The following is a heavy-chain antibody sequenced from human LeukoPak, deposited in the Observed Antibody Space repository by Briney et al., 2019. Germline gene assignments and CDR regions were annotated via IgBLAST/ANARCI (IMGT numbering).Heavy chain of an antibody. CDR2: VYYSGTT. CDR1: GGSISLSYYY. Sequence: SETLSLTCSVSGGSISLSYYYWGWIRQPPGKALEWIGSVYYSGTTSYNPSLKSRVTISVDMSKNHFSLRLSSVTAADTAVYYCARFSSIAAAFDYWGLGTLVTVSS. J-gene: IGHJ4*02. D-gene: IGHD6-13*01. V-gene: IGHV4-39*07. CDR3: ARFSSIAAAFDY.